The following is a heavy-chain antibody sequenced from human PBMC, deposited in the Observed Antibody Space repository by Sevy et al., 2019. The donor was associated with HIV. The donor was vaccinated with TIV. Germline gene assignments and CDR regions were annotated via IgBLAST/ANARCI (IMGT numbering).Heavy chain of an antibody. CDR2: ISIYGGST. J-gene: IGHJ3*02. CDR3: ARGLYSSGWTDAFDI. V-gene: IGHV3-23*01. D-gene: IGHD6-19*01. Sequence: GGSLRLSSATCRFTFTNYAITTVSPTPAKAPDWSSTISIYGGSTYYADSVKGRFTISRDNSKNTLYLQMNSLRAEDTAVYYCARGLYSSGWTDAFDIWGQGTMVTV. CDR1: RFTFTNYA.